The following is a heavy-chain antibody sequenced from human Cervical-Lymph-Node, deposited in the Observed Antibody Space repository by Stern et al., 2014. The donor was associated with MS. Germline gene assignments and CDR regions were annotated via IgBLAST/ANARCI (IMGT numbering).Heavy chain of an antibody. CDR3: AVRLFGGYGV. V-gene: IGHV2-5*02. J-gene: IGHJ4*02. CDR1: GFSLTTTGVG. D-gene: IGHD3-3*01. CDR2: IYWDDDK. Sequence: QVTLKESGPTLVKPTQTLTLNCTFSGFSLTTTGVGVGWIRQPPGKALEWLALIYWDDDKRYSPSLKSRLTIAKDTSKNLVVLTMINVDPLDTATYYCAVRLFGGYGVWGQGALVTVSS.